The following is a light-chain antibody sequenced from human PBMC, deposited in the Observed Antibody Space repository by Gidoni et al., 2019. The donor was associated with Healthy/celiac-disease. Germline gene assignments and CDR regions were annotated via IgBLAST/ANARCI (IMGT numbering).Light chain of an antibody. CDR3: QSYDSSLSGVV. Sequence: QSVLTQPLSVSGAPGQRVTISCTGSSSNIGAGYDVHWYQQLPGTAPKLLIYGNSNRPSGVPDRFSGSKSGTSASLAITGLQAEDEADYYYQSYDSSLSGVVFGGGTKLTVL. J-gene: IGLJ2*01. V-gene: IGLV1-40*01. CDR2: GNS. CDR1: SSNIGAGYD.